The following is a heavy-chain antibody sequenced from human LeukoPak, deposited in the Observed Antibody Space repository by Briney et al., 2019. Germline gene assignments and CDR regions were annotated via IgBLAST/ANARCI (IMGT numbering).Heavy chain of an antibody. Sequence: SETLSLTCTVSGGSISSSSYYWGWIRQPPGKGLEWIGYIYYSGSTNYNPSLKSRVTISVDTSKNQFSLKLSSVTAADTAVYYCARADWTHELLFDYWGQGTLVTVSS. D-gene: IGHD3/OR15-3a*01. CDR1: GGSISSSSYY. CDR3: ARADWTHELLFDY. V-gene: IGHV4-61*05. J-gene: IGHJ4*02. CDR2: IYYSGST.